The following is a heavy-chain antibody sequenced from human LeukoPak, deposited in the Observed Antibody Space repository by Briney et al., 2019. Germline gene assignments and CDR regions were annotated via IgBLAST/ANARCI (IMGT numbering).Heavy chain of an antibody. CDR1: GFTFSSYS. V-gene: IGHV3-21*01. J-gene: IGHJ4*02. D-gene: IGHD6-19*01. CDR2: ISSSSSYI. Sequence: PGGSLRLSCAASGFTFSSYSMNWVRQAPGKGLEWVSSISSSSSYIYYADSVKGRFTISRDNAKNSLYLQMNSLRAEDTAVYYCARDRLAVAELDYWGQGTLVTVSS. CDR3: ARDRLAVAELDY.